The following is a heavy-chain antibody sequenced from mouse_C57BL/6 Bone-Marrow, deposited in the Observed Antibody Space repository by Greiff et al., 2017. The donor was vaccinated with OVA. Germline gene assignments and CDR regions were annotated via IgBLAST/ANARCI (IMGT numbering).Heavy chain of an antibody. CDR3: ARSSYDYGEWFAY. Sequence: QVQLQQPGAELVKPGASVKMSCKASGYTFTSYWITWVKQRPGQGLEWIGDIYPGSGSTNYNEKFKSKATLTVDTSSSTAYMQLSSLTSEDSAVYYCARSSYDYGEWFAYWGQGTLVTVSA. CDR2: IYPGSGST. CDR1: GYTFTSYW. V-gene: IGHV1-55*01. D-gene: IGHD2-4*01. J-gene: IGHJ3*01.